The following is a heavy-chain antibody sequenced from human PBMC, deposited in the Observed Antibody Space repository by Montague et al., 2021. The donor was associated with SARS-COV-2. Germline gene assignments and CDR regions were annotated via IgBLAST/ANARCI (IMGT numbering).Heavy chain of an antibody. V-gene: IGHV3-23*01. Sequence: SRRLSCAASGFTFSSYAMGWVRQAPGKGLEWVSAISGSGFYADSVKGRFTISRDNSKNTLYLQMNSLRAEDTAVYYCAKSTGSGSYFYYGMDVWGQGTTVTVSS. D-gene: IGHD3-10*01. J-gene: IGHJ6*02. CDR3: AKSTGSGSYFYYGMDV. CDR2: ISGSG. CDR1: GFTFSSYA.